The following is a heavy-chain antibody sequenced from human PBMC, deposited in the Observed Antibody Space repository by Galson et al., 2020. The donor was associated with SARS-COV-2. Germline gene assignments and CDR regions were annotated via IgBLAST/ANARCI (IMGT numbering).Heavy chain of an antibody. Sequence: GSLRLSCAASGFTFSSYAMHWVRQAPGKGLEWVAVISYDGSNKYYADSVKGRFTISRDNSKNTLYLQMNSLRAEDTAVYYCARAKGVYGDPFDYWGQGTLVTVSS. J-gene: IGHJ4*02. CDR3: ARAKGVYGDPFDY. V-gene: IGHV3-30*04. D-gene: IGHD4-17*01. CDR2: ISYDGSNK. CDR1: GFTFSSYA.